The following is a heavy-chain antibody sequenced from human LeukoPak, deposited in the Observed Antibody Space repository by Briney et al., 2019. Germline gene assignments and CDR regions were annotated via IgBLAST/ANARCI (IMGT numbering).Heavy chain of an antibody. CDR2: INEDGSNK. D-gene: IGHD6-19*01. J-gene: IGHJ4*02. CDR1: GFSFSSHY. CDR3: TRVIVAVPGYFDYFDF. V-gene: IGHV3-7*01. Sequence: SGGSLRLSCTASGFSFSSHYMRWIRQAPGKGLEWVANINEDGSNKWHLGSVKGRFTVSRDNARNSLYLQMNSLRVEDTAVYYCTRVIVAVPGYFDYFDFWGQGVLVTVSS.